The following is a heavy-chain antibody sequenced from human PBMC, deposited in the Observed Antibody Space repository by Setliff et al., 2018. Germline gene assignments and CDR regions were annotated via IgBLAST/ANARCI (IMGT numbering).Heavy chain of an antibody. CDR1: GFTFSTYG. CDR2: LNNDGTTI. D-gene: IGHD6-25*01. Sequence: LRLSCAASGFTFSTYGLNWVRQAPGKGLGWISYLNNDGTTIYYADSVRGRFTISRDNARDSLYLQMNSLRAEDTAVYYCVRDTTSGWMLTNWGQGTLVTVSS. J-gene: IGHJ4*02. V-gene: IGHV3-48*04. CDR3: VRDTTSGWMLTN.